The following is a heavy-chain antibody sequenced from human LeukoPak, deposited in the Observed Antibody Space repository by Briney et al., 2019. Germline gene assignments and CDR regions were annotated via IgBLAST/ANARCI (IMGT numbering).Heavy chain of an antibody. J-gene: IGHJ4*02. D-gene: IGHD7-27*01. Sequence: GGSLRLSGAASGFTFRSHWMHWVRQAPGKGLIWVSRIDGDESATYYGDSVKGRFTISRDNAKNTLYLQMNSLRAEDTAVYYCARDLNWETYWGQGTLVSVSS. V-gene: IGHV3-74*01. CDR3: ARDLNWETY. CDR2: IDGDESAT. CDR1: GFTFRSHW.